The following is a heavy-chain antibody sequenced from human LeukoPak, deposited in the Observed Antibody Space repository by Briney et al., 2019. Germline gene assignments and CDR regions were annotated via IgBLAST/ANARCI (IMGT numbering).Heavy chain of an antibody. Sequence: GGSLRLSCAASGFTFSSYGMHWVRQAPGKGLGWVAFIRFDGSNKYYADSAKGRFTISRDNSKNTLYLQMNSLRAEDTAVYYCAKLDDYYDSTGYPFNYWGQGTLVTVSS. CDR1: GFTFSSYG. D-gene: IGHD3-22*01. V-gene: IGHV3-30*02. CDR3: AKLDDYYDSTGYPFNY. J-gene: IGHJ4*02. CDR2: IRFDGSNK.